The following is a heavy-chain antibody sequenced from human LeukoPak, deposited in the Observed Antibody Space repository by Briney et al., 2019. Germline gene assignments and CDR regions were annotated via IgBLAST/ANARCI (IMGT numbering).Heavy chain of an antibody. D-gene: IGHD1-1*01. Sequence: GGSLRLSCAASGFTFSSYGMHWVRQAPGKGLEWVAVISYDGSNKYYADSVKGRFTISRDNSKNTLYLQMNSLRAEDTAVYYCAREGYNWNDVSRYYGMDVWGQGTTVTVSS. J-gene: IGHJ6*02. V-gene: IGHV3-30*03. CDR2: ISYDGSNK. CDR3: AREGYNWNDVSRYYGMDV. CDR1: GFTFSSYG.